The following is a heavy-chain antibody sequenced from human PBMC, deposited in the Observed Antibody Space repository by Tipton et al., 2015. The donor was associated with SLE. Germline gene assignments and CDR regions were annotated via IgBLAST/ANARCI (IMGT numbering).Heavy chain of an antibody. CDR2: ISGYNGNT. D-gene: IGHD6-19*01. CDR3: ARDVREAYSSGWYNGFDV. V-gene: IGHV1-18*01. Sequence: QLVQSGAEVKRPGSSVKVSCKTSGYTFNTFGISWVRQAPGQGLEWMGWISGYNGNTEYAQKFQGRITMTTDTSTSTAYMVLGSLRSDDTALYYCARDVREAYSSGWYNGFDVWGQGTVVTVSS. CDR1: GYTFNTFG. J-gene: IGHJ3*01.